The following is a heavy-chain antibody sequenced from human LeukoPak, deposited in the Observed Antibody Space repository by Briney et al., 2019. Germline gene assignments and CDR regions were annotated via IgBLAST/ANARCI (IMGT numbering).Heavy chain of an antibody. J-gene: IGHJ4*02. D-gene: IGHD3-16*01. CDR3: APAGE. Sequence: GGSLRLSCAASGFTLSTYGMHWVRQAPGKGLEWVAFIWHDGTNKYYADSVKGRFTISRDDSKNTLYLQMNSLRAEDTAVYYCAPAGEGGQGTLVAVSS. V-gene: IGHV3-30*02. CDR2: IWHDGTNK. CDR1: GFTLSTYG.